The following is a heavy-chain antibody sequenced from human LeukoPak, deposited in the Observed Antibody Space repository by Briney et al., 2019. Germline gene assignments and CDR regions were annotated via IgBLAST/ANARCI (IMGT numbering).Heavy chain of an antibody. Sequence: GGSLRHSCAASGFTFGDYAMHWVRQAPGKGLEWVSGISWNSGSIGYADSVKGRFTISRDNAKNSLYLQMNSLRAEDTALYYCAKDRGSSGWWYFDYWGQGTLVTVSS. D-gene: IGHD6-19*01. CDR1: GFTFGDYA. CDR3: AKDRGSSGWWYFDY. V-gene: IGHV3-9*01. CDR2: ISWNSGSI. J-gene: IGHJ4*02.